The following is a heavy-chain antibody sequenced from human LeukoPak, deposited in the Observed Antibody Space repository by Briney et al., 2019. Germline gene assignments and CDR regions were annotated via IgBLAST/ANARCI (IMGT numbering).Heavy chain of an antibody. CDR2: INHSGRV. J-gene: IGHJ4*02. Sequence: SETLSLTCAVSGESFSYNYWTWVHQPPGKGLEWIGDINHSGRVNYRPSLKSRVTISADTSKSQFSLKLNAVTAADTAVYYCARGLGPMSPSLDYWGQGSLVTVSS. CDR1: GESFSYNY. D-gene: IGHD3-22*01. V-gene: IGHV4-34*01. CDR3: ARGLGPMSPSLDY.